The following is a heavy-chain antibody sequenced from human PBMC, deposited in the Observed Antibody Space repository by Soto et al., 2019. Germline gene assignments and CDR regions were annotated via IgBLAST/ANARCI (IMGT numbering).Heavy chain of an antibody. CDR2: ISYDGSNK. Sequence: QVQLVESGGGVVQPGRSLRLSCAASGFTFSSYAMHWVRQAPGKGLERVAVISYDGSNKYYADSVKGRFTISRDNSKNTLYLQMNSRRAEDTAVYYCARGEDIVVVVAATGTSGGFDPWGQGTLVTVSS. CDR3: ARGEDIVVVVAATGTSGGFDP. CDR1: GFTFSSYA. J-gene: IGHJ5*02. V-gene: IGHV3-30-3*01. D-gene: IGHD2-15*01.